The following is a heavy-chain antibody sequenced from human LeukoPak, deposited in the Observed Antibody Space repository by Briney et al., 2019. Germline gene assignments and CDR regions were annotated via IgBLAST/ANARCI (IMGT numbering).Heavy chain of an antibody. D-gene: IGHD6-19*01. CDR1: GGTFSSYG. J-gene: IGHJ3*02. CDR2: IIPIFGTA. Sequence: SVKVSCKASGGTFSSYGISWVRQAPGQGLEWMGGIIPIFGTANYAQKSQGRVTITADESTSTAYMELSSLRSEDTAVHYCARDQGQWLSYDAFDIWGQGTMVTVSS. V-gene: IGHV1-69*13. CDR3: ARDQGQWLSYDAFDI.